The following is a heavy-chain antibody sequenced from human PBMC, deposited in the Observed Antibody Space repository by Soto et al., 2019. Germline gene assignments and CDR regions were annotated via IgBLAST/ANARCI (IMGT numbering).Heavy chain of an antibody. CDR1: GADINTYS. CDR2: IYTSASI. J-gene: IGHJ3*02. CDR3: AGGSMYYYDSSLLSDAFDI. V-gene: IGHV4-4*07. Sequence: SETLSLTCSVSGADINTYSWTWIRQPAGKGLEWIGRIYTSASINYNPSLRGRVTLSVDTSTNQVSLKLASVTAEDTAVYYCAGGSMYYYDSSLLSDAFDIWGQGTMVTVSS. D-gene: IGHD3-22*01.